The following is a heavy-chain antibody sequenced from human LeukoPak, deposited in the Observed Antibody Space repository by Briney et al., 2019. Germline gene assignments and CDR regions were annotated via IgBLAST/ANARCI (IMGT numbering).Heavy chain of an antibody. CDR3: ARVVTGATYFDY. D-gene: IGHD1-20*01. CDR1: GFTFSSYS. Sequence: GGSLRLSCAASGFTFSSYSMNWVRQAPGKGLEWVSSISSSSIYIYYADSVKGRFTISRDNAKNSLYLQMNSLRAEDTALYYCARVVTGATYFDYWGQGTLVTVSS. V-gene: IGHV3-21*04. J-gene: IGHJ4*02. CDR2: ISSSSIYI.